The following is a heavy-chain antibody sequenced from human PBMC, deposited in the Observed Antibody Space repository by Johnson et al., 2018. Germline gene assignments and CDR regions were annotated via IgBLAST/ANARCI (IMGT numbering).Heavy chain of an antibody. CDR1: GGSISSYY. V-gene: IGHV4-59*01. D-gene: IGHD5-12*01. J-gene: IGHJ3*02. CDR2: IYYSGST. CDR3: ARGRGGYDLAPAFEI. Sequence: QVQLQESGPGLVKPSETLSLTCTVSGGSISSYYWSWIRQPPGKGLEWIGYIYYSGSTNYNPSLKSRVTISVDTSKNQFSRKLSSVTAADTAVYYCARGRGGYDLAPAFEIWGQGTMVTVSS.